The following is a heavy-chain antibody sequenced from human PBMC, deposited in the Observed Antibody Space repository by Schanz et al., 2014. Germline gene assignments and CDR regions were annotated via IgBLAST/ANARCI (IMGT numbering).Heavy chain of an antibody. Sequence: GPEVKEPGASVKVSCEASRYTFNTYGLNWVRQAPGQGLEWMGWISAYTNNTNYAQKLQGRVTITADKSSDTAYMELSSLRSEDTAVYYCAREVGLYDRGWFDPWGQGTLVTVSS. CDR1: RYTFNTYG. D-gene: IGHD3-22*01. CDR2: ISAYTNNT. V-gene: IGHV1-18*01. CDR3: AREVGLYDRGWFDP. J-gene: IGHJ5*02.